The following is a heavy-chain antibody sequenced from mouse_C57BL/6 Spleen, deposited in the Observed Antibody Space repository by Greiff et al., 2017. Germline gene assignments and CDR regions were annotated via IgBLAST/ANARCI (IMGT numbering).Heavy chain of an antibody. CDR2: IYPSDSAT. V-gene: IGHV1-61*01. CDR3: AVFDY. J-gene: IGHJ2*01. Sequence: QVQLQQPGAELVRPGSSVKLSCKASGYTFTSYWMDWVKQRPGQGLEWIGNIYPSDSATRYNQKFKDKATLTVDKSSSTAYMQLSSLTSEDSAVYYCAVFDYWGQGTTLTVSS. CDR1: GYTFTSYW.